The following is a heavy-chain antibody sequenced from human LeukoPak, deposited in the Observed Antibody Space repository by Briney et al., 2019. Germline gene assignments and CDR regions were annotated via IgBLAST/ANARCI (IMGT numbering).Heavy chain of an antibody. CDR2: ISSSSSYI. V-gene: IGHV3-21*01. D-gene: IGHD3-3*01. CDR1: GFTFSSYS. Sequence: GGSLRLSCAASGFTFSSYSMNWVRQAPGKGLEWVSSISSSSSYIYYAGSVKGRFTISRDNAKNSLYLQMNSLRAGDTAVYYCARGGAFDFWSGYSRWGQGTLVTVSS. CDR3: ARGGAFDFWSGYSR. J-gene: IGHJ4*02.